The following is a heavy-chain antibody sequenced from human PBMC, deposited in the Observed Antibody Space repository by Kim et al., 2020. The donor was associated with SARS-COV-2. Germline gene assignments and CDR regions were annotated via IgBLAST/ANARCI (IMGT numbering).Heavy chain of an antibody. CDR1: GFTFSSYA. Sequence: GGSLRLSCAASGFTFSSYAMSWVRQAPGKGLEWVSAISGSGGSTYYADSVKGRFTISRDNSKNTLYLQMNSLRAEDTAVYYCAKALEADYGGNSVRPPPWAWGQGTLVTVSS. J-gene: IGHJ5*02. CDR3: AKALEADYGGNSVRPPPWA. V-gene: IGHV3-23*01. D-gene: IGHD4-17*01. CDR2: ISGSGGST.